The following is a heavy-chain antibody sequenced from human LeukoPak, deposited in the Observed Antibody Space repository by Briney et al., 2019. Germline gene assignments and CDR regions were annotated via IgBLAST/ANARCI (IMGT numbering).Heavy chain of an antibody. CDR3: AYDSSGPFDY. J-gene: IGHJ4*02. CDR1: GFTFDDYA. CDR2: ISWNSGSI. V-gene: IGHV3-9*01. Sequence: GRSLRLSCAASGFTFDDYAMHWVRQAPGKGLEWVSGISWNSGSIGYADSVKGRFTISRDNAKNSLYLQMNSLRAEDTAVYYCAYDSSGPFDYWGQGTLVTVSS. D-gene: IGHD1-26*01.